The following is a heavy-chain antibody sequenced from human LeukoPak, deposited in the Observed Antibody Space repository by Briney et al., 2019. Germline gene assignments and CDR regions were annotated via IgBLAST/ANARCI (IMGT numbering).Heavy chain of an antibody. J-gene: IGHJ4*02. D-gene: IGHD2-15*01. CDR1: GFTFSSYT. V-gene: IGHV3-23*01. CDR2: ISGSGGTT. CDR3: AKGSCTGGNCRKDLEY. Sequence: PGGSLRLSCAASGFTFSSYTMSWVRQAPGKGLEWVSGISGSGGTTFYADSVKGRFTISRDNANNTVYLRVNSLRAEDTALYYCAKGSCTGGNCRKDLEYWGQGTLVTVSS.